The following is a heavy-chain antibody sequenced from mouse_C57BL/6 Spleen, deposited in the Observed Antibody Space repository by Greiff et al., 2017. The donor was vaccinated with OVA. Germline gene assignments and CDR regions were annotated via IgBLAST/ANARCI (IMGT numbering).Heavy chain of an antibody. D-gene: IGHD2-1*01. J-gene: IGHJ4*01. V-gene: IGHV2-6-1*01. CDR3: ARHNGNHYAMDY. CDR2: IWSDGST. CDR1: GFSLTSYG. Sequence: VKLMESGPGLVAPSQSLSITCTVSGFSLTSYGVHWVRQPPGKGLEWLVVIWSDGSTTYNSALKSRLSISKDNSKSQVFLKMNSLQTDDTAMYYCARHNGNHYAMDYWGQGTSVTVSS.